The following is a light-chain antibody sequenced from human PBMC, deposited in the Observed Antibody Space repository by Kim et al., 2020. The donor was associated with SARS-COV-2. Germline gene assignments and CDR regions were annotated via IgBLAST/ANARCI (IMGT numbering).Light chain of an antibody. CDR1: QSVSSN. J-gene: IGKJ4*01. CDR2: GAF. CDR3: QQYNNWPVLT. V-gene: IGKV3-15*01. Sequence: SPGERATLSCRASQSVSSNLAWYQQKPGQAPRLLIYGAFTRATGIPARFSGSGSGTEFTLTISSLQSEDFAVYYCQQYNNWPVLTFGGGTKVDIK.